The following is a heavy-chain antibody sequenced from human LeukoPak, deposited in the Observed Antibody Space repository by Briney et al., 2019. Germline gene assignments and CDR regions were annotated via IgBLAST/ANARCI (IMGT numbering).Heavy chain of an antibody. V-gene: IGHV3-11*01. CDR1: GFTFSDYY. CDR3: ARDIAGPGSSWYDY. D-gene: IGHD6-13*01. CDR2: ISSSGSTI. Sequence: PGGSLRLSCAASGFTFSDYYMSWIRRAPGKGLEWVSYISSSGSTIYYADSVKGRFTISGDNAKNSLYLQVNSLRAEDTAVYYCARDIAGPGSSWYDYWGQGTLVTVSS. J-gene: IGHJ4*02.